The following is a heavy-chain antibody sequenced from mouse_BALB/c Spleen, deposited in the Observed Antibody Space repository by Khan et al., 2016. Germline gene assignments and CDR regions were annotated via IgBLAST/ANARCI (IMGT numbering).Heavy chain of an antibody. CDR2: IDPYNGAT. D-gene: IGHD4-1*01. Sequence: VRLQQSGPELVKPGASVKVSCKASGYTFTNYNMYWVKQSHGKSLEWIGYIDPYNGATSYNQKFKGKATLTVDKSSSTAYMHLNSLTSEDSAVYYCASLGRGYAMDYWGQGTSVTVSS. V-gene: IGHV1S135*01. CDR3: ASLGRGYAMDY. CDR1: GYTFTNYN. J-gene: IGHJ4*01.